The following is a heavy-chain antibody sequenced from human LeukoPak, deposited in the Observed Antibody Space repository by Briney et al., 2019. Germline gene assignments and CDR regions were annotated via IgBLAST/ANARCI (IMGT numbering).Heavy chain of an antibody. D-gene: IGHD2-8*01. J-gene: IGHJ6*02. CDR3: ARGPERTGVGTRYYYDMDV. CDR2: INGDGSSI. Sequence: GGSLRLSCAASGFTFSMYWMHWVRQAPGRGLVWVSRINGDGSSISYADSVKGRFTVSRDNAKNTLYLQMNSLRAEDTAVYYCARGPERTGVGTRYYYDMDVWGQGTTVTVSS. V-gene: IGHV3-74*01. CDR1: GFTFSMYW.